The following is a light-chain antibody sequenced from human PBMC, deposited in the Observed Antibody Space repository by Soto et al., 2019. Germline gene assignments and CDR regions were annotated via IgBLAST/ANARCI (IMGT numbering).Light chain of an antibody. Sequence: QSVLTQPRSVSGSPGQSVTISCTGTSSDVGTYTYVSWYQQHPGKAPKLIIYDVIKRPSGVPDRFSGSKSGTSASLAISGLRSEDEADYYCAAWDDSLSVHYVFGTGTKV. V-gene: IGLV2-11*01. J-gene: IGLJ1*01. CDR2: DVI. CDR1: SSDVGTYTY. CDR3: AAWDDSLSVHYV.